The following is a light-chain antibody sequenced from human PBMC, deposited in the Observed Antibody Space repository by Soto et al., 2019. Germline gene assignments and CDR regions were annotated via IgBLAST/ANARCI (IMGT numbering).Light chain of an antibody. V-gene: IGKV1-12*01. CDR1: QAIDSW. CDR3: QQYGSSPRP. J-gene: IGKJ1*01. CDR2: TGS. Sequence: IQMTQSPSSVSASVGDRVTITCRASQAIDSWLAWYQQKPGEAPKLLIFTGSLLHSGVPPRFSGSGSGTDFTLTISRLEPEDFAVYYCQQYGSSPRPFGHVSKVDIK.